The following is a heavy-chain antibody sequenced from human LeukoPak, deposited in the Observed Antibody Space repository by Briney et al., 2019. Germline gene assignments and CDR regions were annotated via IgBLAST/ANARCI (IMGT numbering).Heavy chain of an antibody. Sequence: PSETLSLTCTVSGFSISSSSYYWGWIRQPPGKGLEWIGSIYYRGSTYFNPSLKSRITISVDTSKNQFSLKLSSVTAADTAVYYCARETPPTIWFGELTGYMDVWGKGTTVTISS. CDR1: GFSISSSSYY. V-gene: IGHV4-39*01. CDR3: ARETPPTIWFGELTGYMDV. J-gene: IGHJ6*03. D-gene: IGHD3-10*01. CDR2: IYYRGST.